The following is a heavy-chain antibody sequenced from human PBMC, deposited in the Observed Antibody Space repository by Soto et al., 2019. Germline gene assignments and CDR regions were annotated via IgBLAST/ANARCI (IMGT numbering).Heavy chain of an antibody. D-gene: IGHD6-19*01. CDR3: ARHIAVAGTRGFDY. Sequence: QVQLQESGPGLVKPSGTLSLTCAVSGAPINTNWWSWVRQPPGKGLEWIGEIYHTGSTNDNPSLVGRVTISIDKSKYQLSLKLSSVTAADTAVYYCARHIAVAGTRGFDYWGQGTLVTVSS. V-gene: IGHV4-4*02. J-gene: IGHJ4*02. CDR1: GAPINTNW. CDR2: IYHTGST.